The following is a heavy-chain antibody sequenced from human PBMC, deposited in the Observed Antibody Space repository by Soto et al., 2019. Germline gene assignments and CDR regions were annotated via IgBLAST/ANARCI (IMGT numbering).Heavy chain of an antibody. CDR2: INPTTGAT. Sequence: QAQLVQSGAEVKKPGASVKVSCQASGYTFTAQYLQWVRKAPGEGLEWMGWINPTTGATRYAQKFQGRVTMTRDTSMSTAYLEVRSLRPDDTAVYYCAKGDSSWVSWFDPLGQGTLVTVSS. CDR1: GYTFTAQY. J-gene: IGHJ5*02. V-gene: IGHV1-2*02. D-gene: IGHD6-19*01. CDR3: AKGDSSWVSWFDP.